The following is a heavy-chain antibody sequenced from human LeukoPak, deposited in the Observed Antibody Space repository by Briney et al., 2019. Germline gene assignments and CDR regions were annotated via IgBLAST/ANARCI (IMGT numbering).Heavy chain of an antibody. CDR3: ATTQWELHGGFDY. Sequence: TSETLSLTCTVSGGSISSGSYYWSLIRQPAGKGLDWIGRIYTSGRTNYNPSLKSRLTISVDTSKNQFSLKLSSVTAADTAVYYCATTQWELHGGFDYWGQGNLVTVSS. V-gene: IGHV4-61*02. D-gene: IGHD1-26*01. J-gene: IGHJ4*02. CDR1: GGSISSGSYY. CDR2: IYTSGRT.